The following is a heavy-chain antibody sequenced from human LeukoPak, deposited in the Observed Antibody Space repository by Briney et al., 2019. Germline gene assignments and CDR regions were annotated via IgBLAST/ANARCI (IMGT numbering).Heavy chain of an antibody. CDR3: AKALTSGCDWFDP. CDR2: IKHDGIEK. Sequence: PGGSLRLSCAASGFTFSSYWMTWVRQAPGKGLEWVANIKHDGIEKYYVDSVKGRFTISRDNAKNSLFLKMNSLRAEDTAVYYCAKALTSGCDWFDPWGQGTLVTVSS. CDR1: GFTFSSYW. D-gene: IGHD6-19*01. V-gene: IGHV3-7*01. J-gene: IGHJ5*02.